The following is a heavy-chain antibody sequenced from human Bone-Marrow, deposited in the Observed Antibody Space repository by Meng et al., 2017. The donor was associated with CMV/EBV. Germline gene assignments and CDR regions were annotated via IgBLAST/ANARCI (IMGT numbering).Heavy chain of an antibody. V-gene: IGHV5-51*01. CDR3: ARRKLLRGWFDP. CDR1: GYSFTSYW. D-gene: IGHD2-15*01. J-gene: IGHJ5*02. CDR2: IYPGDSDT. Sequence: GESLKISWKGSGYSFTSYWIGWVRQMPGKGLEWIGIIYPGDSDTRYSTSFQGQVTISADKSSSTAYLQGSSLKASDTAMYYCARRKLLRGWFDPWGQGTLVTVSS.